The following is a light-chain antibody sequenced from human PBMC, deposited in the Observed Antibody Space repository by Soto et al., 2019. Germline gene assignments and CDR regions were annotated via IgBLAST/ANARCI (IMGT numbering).Light chain of an antibody. J-gene: IGKJ1*01. CDR2: GAS. CDR1: QGIDNW. Sequence: TQSPSSVSASVGDRVPITCRASQGIDNWLAWYQNKPGQAPRLLISGASSRATGIPDRFSGSGSGTDFNLTISRLETEDFAVYECQQYGSSRKTFGQGTKVDIK. V-gene: IGKV3-20*01. CDR3: QQYGSSRKT.